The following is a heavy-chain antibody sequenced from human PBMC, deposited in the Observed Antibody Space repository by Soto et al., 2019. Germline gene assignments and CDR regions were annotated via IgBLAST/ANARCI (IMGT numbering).Heavy chain of an antibody. D-gene: IGHD5-18*01. J-gene: IGHJ4*02. V-gene: IGHV3-21*01. CDR2: ISSSSSYI. CDR3: ARDQPGYSYGYGLGY. CDR1: GFTFSSYS. Sequence: EVQLVESGGGLVKPGGSLRLSCAASGFTFSSYSMNWVRQAPGKGLEWVSSISSSSSYIYYADSVKGRFTISRDNAKNSLSLQMNGLRAEDTEVYYCARDQPGYSYGYGLGYWGQGTLVTVSS.